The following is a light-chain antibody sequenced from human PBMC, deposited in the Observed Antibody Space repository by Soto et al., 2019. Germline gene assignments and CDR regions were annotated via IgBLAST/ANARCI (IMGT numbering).Light chain of an antibody. CDR3: QQYNSGPQT. CDR1: QSISSN. V-gene: IGKV1-27*01. CDR2: AAS. Sequence: DIQMTQSPSSLSASVGDRVTITCRASQSISSNLAWYQQKPGKVPRLLIYAASTWQSGVPSRFSGSGSGTDFTLTISSLQPEDVATYYCQQYNSGPQTFGQGTKLEIK. J-gene: IGKJ1*01.